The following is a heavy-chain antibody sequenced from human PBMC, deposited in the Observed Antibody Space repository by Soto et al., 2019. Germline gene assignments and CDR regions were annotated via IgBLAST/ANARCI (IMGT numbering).Heavy chain of an antibody. J-gene: IGHJ5*02. CDR1: GFTFSNYA. V-gene: IGHV3-23*01. Sequence: EVQLLESGGGLVQPGGSLRLSCAASGFTFSNYAMSWVRQAPGKGMAWVSAIRGSGSSTYYADSVKGRFTISRDNSRNTLYRQMNSLRADNTARYYCARDGEDSWSGYATGGFDPWGQGTLVTVS. CDR3: ARDGEDSWSGYATGGFDP. CDR2: IRGSGSST. D-gene: IGHD6-25*01.